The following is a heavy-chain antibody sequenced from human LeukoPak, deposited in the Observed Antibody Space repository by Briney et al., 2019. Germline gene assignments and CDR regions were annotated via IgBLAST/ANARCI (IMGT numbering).Heavy chain of an antibody. V-gene: IGHV1-69*13. CDR1: GGTFSSYA. CDR3: ARDPGSTTVTTYYYYYYGMDV. D-gene: IGHD4-17*01. Sequence: GASVKVSCKASGGTFSSYAISWVRQAPGQGLEWMGGIIPIFGTANYAQKFQGRVTITADESTSTAYMELSSLRSEDTAVYYCARDPGSTTVTTYYYYYYGMDVWGQGTTVTVSS. CDR2: IIPIFGTA. J-gene: IGHJ6*02.